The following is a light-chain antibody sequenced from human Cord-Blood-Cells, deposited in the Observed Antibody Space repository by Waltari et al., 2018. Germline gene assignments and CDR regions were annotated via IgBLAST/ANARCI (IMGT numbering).Light chain of an antibody. V-gene: IGLV1-44*01. Sequence: QSVLTEPPSASGPPGQRVTISCSGSSSNIGSNTVNWYQQLPGTAPNLLIYSNNQRPSGVPDRFSGSMSGTSASLAISGLQSEDEADYYCAAWDDSLNGWVFGGGTKLTVL. CDR3: AAWDDSLNGWV. J-gene: IGLJ3*02. CDR2: SNN. CDR1: SSNIGSNT.